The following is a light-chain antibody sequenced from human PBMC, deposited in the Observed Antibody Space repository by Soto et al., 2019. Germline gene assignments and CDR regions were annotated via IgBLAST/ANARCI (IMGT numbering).Light chain of an antibody. CDR3: TSYTTTATLGV. CDR2: EVN. CDR1: SSDVGLYNY. J-gene: IGLJ2*01. Sequence: QSALTQPASVSGSPGQSITLSCSGTSSDVGLYNYVSWYQHHPGKAPKLLIYEVNIRPSGVSGRFSGSKSGNTASLTISGLQADDEADYYCTSYTTTATLGVFGGGTKVTVL. V-gene: IGLV2-14*01.